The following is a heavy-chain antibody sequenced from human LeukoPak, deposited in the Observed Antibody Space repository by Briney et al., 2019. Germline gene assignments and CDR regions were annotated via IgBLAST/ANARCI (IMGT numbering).Heavy chain of an antibody. D-gene: IGHD6-13*01. J-gene: IGHJ4*02. V-gene: IGHV4-61*02. CDR2: IYTSGST. CDR1: GGSINSGSYY. CDR3: ARKPLAAAGEFDY. Sequence: SETLSLTCTVSGGSINSGSYYWSWIRQPAGKGLEWIGRIYTSGSTNYNPSLKSRVTISVDTSKNQFSLKLSSVTAADTAVYYCARKPLAAAGEFDYWGQGTLVTVSS.